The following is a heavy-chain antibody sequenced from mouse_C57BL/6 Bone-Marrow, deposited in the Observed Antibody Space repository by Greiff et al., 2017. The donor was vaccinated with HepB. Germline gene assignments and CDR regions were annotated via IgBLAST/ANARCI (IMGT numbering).Heavy chain of an antibody. J-gene: IGHJ3*01. D-gene: IGHD1-1*01. Sequence: DVMLVESGGDLVKPGGSLKLSCAASGFTFSSYGMSWVRQTPDKRLEWVATISSGGSYTYYPDSVKGRFTISRDNAKNTLYLQMSSLKSEDTAMYYCARHYYYGSSYKAWFAYWGQGTLVTVSA. CDR1: GFTFSSYG. CDR3: ARHYYYGSSYKAWFAY. V-gene: IGHV5-6*02. CDR2: ISSGGSYT.